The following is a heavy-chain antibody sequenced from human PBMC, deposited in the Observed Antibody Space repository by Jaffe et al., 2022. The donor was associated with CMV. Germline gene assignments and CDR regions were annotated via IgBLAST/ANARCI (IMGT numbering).Heavy chain of an antibody. CDR2: ISSSGSTI. J-gene: IGHJ4*02. CDR3: ARGDDILTGYLARFDY. CDR1: GFTFSSYE. Sequence: EVQLVESGGGLVQPGGSLRLSCAASGFTFSSYEMNWVRQAPGKGLEWVSYISSSGSTIYYADSVKGRFTISRDNAKNSLYLQMNSLRAEDTAVYYCARGDDILTGYLARFDYWGQGTLVTVSS. V-gene: IGHV3-48*03. D-gene: IGHD3-9*01.